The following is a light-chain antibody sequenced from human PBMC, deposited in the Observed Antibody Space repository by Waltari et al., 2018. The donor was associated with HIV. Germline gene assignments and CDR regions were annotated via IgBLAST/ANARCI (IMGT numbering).Light chain of an antibody. J-gene: IGLJ2*01. CDR1: SSNNGRNY. CDR3: AAWDGSLGV. CDR2: RNK. V-gene: IGLV1-47*01. Sequence: QSVLTQPHPASGTPGQRVTISCSGSSSNNGRNYVNWYQLFPGTAPHPLIYRNKQRPSGVPDRFSGSKSGTSASLAISGLRSEDEADYYCAAWDGSLGVLGGGTKLTVL.